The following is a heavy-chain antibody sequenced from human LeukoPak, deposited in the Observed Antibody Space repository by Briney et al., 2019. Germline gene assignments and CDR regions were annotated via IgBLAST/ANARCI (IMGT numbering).Heavy chain of an antibody. CDR3: ARDLGDSSGPLGFDP. J-gene: IGHJ5*02. V-gene: IGHV4-39*07. CDR2: IYYSGST. Sequence: SETLSLTCTVSGGSISSSSYYWGWIRQPPGRGLEWIGSIYYSGSTYYNSSLKSRVTMSVDTSKNQFSLKLSSVTAADTAVYYCARDLGDSSGPLGFDPWGQGTLVTVSS. CDR1: GGSISSSSYY. D-gene: IGHD6-19*01.